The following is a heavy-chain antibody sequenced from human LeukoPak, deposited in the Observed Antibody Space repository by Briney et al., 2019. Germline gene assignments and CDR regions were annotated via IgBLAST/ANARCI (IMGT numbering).Heavy chain of an antibody. V-gene: IGHV3-53*01. CDR2: IYPAGSK. CDR1: GFIVTSNY. D-gene: IGHD2-21*02. CDR3: AAAYRGGDCYSDNHYYFMDV. Sequence: PGGSLRLSCAASGFIVTSNYMSWVRQAPGKGLEWVSAIYPAGSKHYAGSVKGRFAISRDHPTNTLNLQMNSLTVEDTAVYYCAAAYRGGDCYSDNHYYFMDVWGKGTSVTVSS. J-gene: IGHJ6*04.